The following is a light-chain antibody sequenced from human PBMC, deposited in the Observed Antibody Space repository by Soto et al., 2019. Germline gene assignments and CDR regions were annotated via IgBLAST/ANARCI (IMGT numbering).Light chain of an antibody. CDR1: QSIDRW. CDR3: QQYNRSPGT. V-gene: IGKV1-5*01. Sequence: DIQMTQSPSTLSASLGDRVTITCRASQSIDRWLAWYQQKPGKAPKLLIYDASSLERGVPSRVSGSGSGTEFTLTINSLQPDDFATYYCQQYNRSPGTFGQGTRVEIK. CDR2: DAS. J-gene: IGKJ1*01.